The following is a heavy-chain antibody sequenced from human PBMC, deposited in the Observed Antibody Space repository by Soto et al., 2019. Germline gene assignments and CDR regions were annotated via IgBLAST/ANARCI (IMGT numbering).Heavy chain of an antibody. D-gene: IGHD2-2*01. CDR1: GGSNSSYY. J-gene: IGHJ3*02. CDR2: IYYSGST. V-gene: IGHV4-59*01. CDR3: ARGRGGWFINQLLNAFDI. Sequence: QVQLQESGPGLVKPSETLSLTCTVSGGSNSSYYWSWIRQPPGKGLEWIGYIYYSGSTNYNPSLKSRVTISVDTSKNQFSLKLSSVTAADTAVYYCARGRGGWFINQLLNAFDIWGQGTMVTVSS.